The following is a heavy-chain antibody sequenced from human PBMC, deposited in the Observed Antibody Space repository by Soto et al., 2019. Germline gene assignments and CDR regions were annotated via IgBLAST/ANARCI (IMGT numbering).Heavy chain of an antibody. V-gene: IGHV3-33*01. D-gene: IGHD3-3*01. J-gene: IGHJ6*02. CDR2: IWYDGSNK. CDR1: GFTFSSYG. Sequence: SLRLSCAASGFTFSSYGMHWVRQAPGKGLEWVAVIWYDGSNKYYADSVKGRFTISRDNSKNTLYLQMNSLRAEDTAVYYCARVPSRWSRPLYCMDVRGQGTTVTVSS. CDR3: ARVPSRWSRPLYCMDV.